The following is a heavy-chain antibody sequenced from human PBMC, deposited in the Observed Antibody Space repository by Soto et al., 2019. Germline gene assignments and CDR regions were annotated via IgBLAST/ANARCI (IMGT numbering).Heavy chain of an antibody. J-gene: IGHJ6*02. CDR3: VIDKDRGQLGGKYGAALEV. CDR1: GDTFSSFA. D-gene: IGHD1-1*01. V-gene: IGHV1-69*12. CDR2: IIPIFRTP. Sequence: QVHLVQSGAEVKKPGSSVKVSCKASGDTFSSFAISWVRQAPGQGRAWMGGIIPIFRTPKYGQKFQGRVTITADETTCTAYMELSSLRSEDTAVYYCVIDKDRGQLGGKYGAALEVWGQGTTVIVSS.